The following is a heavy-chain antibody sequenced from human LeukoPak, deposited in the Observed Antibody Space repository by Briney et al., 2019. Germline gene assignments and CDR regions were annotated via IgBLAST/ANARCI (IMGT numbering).Heavy chain of an antibody. Sequence: GGSLGLSCAGPGFMFHDYAIHWVRQAPGKGLEWVSLISGDGGSTFYANSVKGRFTISRDNSKNSLYLQMNSLRSDDTALYYCARESESSGWYDYWGQGTLVTVSS. CDR3: ARESESSGWYDY. J-gene: IGHJ4*02. CDR2: ISGDGGST. D-gene: IGHD6-19*01. V-gene: IGHV3-43*02. CDR1: GFMFHDYA.